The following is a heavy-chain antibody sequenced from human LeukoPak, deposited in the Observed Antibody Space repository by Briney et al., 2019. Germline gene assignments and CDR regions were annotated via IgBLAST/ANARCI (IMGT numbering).Heavy chain of an antibody. Sequence: GGSLRLSCVSSGFSFSNYAMSWVRQAPGKGLEWVSAISGSGGSTYYADSVKGRFTISRDNSKNTLYLQMNSLRAEDTAVYYCAKEYYDSSGYNWFDPWGQGTLVTVSS. J-gene: IGHJ5*02. CDR2: ISGSGGST. CDR3: AKEYYDSSGYNWFDP. V-gene: IGHV3-23*01. D-gene: IGHD3-22*01. CDR1: GFSFSNYA.